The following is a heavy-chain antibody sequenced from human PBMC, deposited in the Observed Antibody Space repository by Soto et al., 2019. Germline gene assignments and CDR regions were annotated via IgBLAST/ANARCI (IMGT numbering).Heavy chain of an antibody. D-gene: IGHD3-10*01. V-gene: IGHV5-51*01. J-gene: IGHJ5*02. Sequence: PGESLKISCKGSGYSFSSYWIGWVRQMPGKGLEWMGIIYPGDSDTRYSPSFQGQVTISADKSISTAYLQWSSLKASDTAMYYCARKWFGELFYWFDPWRQGTMVPAPQ. CDR1: GYSFSSYW. CDR3: ARKWFGELFYWFDP. CDR2: IYPGDSDT.